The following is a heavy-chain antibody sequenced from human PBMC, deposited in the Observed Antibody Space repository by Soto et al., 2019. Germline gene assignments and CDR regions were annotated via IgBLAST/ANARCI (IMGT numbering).Heavy chain of an antibody. D-gene: IGHD2-15*01. CDR2: VYYGGTT. Sequence: QLQLQESGPGLVKPSETLSLTCTVSGGSFSSNNCYWVWIRQPPGKGLGWSVTVYYGGTTHYNPSPKTRVTISADTSMYALAPKRDRVTVADTAVFYCAIRSHLSWPGCWGHRTQVTVSS. V-gene: IGHV4-39*01. CDR1: GGSFSSNNCY. J-gene: IGHJ4*01. CDR3: AIRSHLSWPGC.